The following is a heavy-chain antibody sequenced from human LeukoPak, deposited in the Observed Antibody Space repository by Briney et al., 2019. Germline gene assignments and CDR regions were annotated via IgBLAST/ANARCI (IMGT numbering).Heavy chain of an antibody. Sequence: PSETLSLTCAVYGGSFSGYYWSWIRQPPGKGLEWIGEINHSGSTNYNPSLKSRVTMSVDTSKNQFSLKLSSVTAADTAVYYCARADFWSEYYFDYWGQGTLVTVSS. D-gene: IGHD3-3*01. J-gene: IGHJ4*02. CDR3: ARADFWSEYYFDY. CDR1: GGSFSGYY. CDR2: INHSGST. V-gene: IGHV4-34*01.